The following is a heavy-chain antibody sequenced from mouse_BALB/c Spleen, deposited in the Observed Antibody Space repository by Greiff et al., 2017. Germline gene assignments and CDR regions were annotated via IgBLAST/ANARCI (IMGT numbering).Heavy chain of an antibody. CDR2: ISSGSSTI. CDR1: GFTFSSFG. D-gene: IGHD2-4*01. CDR3: ARRRDDYDGDYFDY. J-gene: IGHJ2*01. Sequence: EVQVVESGGGLVQPGGSRKLSCAASGFTFSSFGMHWVSQAPEKGLEWVAYISSGSSTIYYADTVKGRFTISRDNPKNTLFLQMTSLRSEDTAMDYCARRRDDYDGDYFDYWGQGTTLTVSS. V-gene: IGHV5-17*02.